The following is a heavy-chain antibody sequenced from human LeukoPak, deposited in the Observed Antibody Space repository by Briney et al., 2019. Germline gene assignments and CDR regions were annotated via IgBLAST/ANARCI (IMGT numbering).Heavy chain of an antibody. J-gene: IGHJ5*02. CDR1: GGSISSYY. V-gene: IGHV4-59*01. CDR2: IYYSGST. Sequence: PSETLSLTCTVSGGSISSYYWSWIRQPPGKGLEWIGYIYYSGSTNYNPSLKSRVTISVDTSKNQFSLKLSSVTAADTAVYYCARGSSITGTTMNWFDPWGQGTLVTVSS. CDR3: ARGSSITGTTMNWFDP. D-gene: IGHD1-7*01.